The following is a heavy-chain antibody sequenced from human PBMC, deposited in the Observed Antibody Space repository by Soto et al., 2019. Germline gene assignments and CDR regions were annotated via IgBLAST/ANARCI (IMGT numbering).Heavy chain of an antibody. CDR3: ARGVEGSGFDY. CDR2: TYYRSNWNR. Sequence: SQTLSLTFAISGDSVSSNNAAWNWIRQSPSRGLGWLGRTYYRSNWNRDYAVSMSGPISIKPDRSKNQLSLQLNSVTPEDTAVYYWARGVEGSGFDYGLQGSLVTVSS. V-gene: IGHV6-1*01. CDR1: GDSVSSNNAA. J-gene: IGHJ4*02. D-gene: IGHD1-26*01.